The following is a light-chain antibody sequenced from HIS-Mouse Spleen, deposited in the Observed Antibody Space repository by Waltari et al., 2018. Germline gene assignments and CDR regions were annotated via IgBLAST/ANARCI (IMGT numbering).Light chain of an antibody. Sequence: DIQLTQSPSFLSASVGDRVTITCRASQGISSYLACYQQKPGKAPKLLIYAASTLQSGVPSRFSGSGSGTEFTLTFSSLQPEDFATYDCQQLNSYPLTFGGGTKVEIK. J-gene: IGKJ4*01. CDR1: QGISSY. CDR2: AAS. CDR3: QQLNSYPLT. V-gene: IGKV1-9*01.